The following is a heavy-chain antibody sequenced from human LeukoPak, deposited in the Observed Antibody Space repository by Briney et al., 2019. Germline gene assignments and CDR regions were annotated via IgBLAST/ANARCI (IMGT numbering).Heavy chain of an antibody. D-gene: IGHD3-3*01. CDR3: ARVKSQRITIFGVVIRIPNWFDP. V-gene: IGHV1-8*01. J-gene: IGHJ5*02. Sequence: GASVKVSCKASGYTFTSYDINWVRQATAQGLEWMGWMNPNSGNTGYAQKFQGRVTMTRNTSISTAYMELSSLRSEDTAVYYCARVKSQRITIFGVVIRIPNWFDPWGQGTLVTVSS. CDR1: GYTFTSYD. CDR2: MNPNSGNT.